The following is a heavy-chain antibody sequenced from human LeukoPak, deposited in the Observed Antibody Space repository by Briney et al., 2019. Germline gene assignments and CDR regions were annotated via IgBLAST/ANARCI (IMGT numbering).Heavy chain of an antibody. D-gene: IGHD2-15*01. V-gene: IGHV3-11*01. CDR1: GFTFSDYY. Sequence: PGGSLRLSCAASGFTFSDYYMSWIRRAPGKGLEWVSYISSSGSTIYYADSVKGRITISRASAKNSLYLQMNSLRAEDTAVYYCARVPGLYCFDFWGQGTPVTVSS. CDR2: ISSSGSTI. CDR3: ARVPGLYCFDF. J-gene: IGHJ4*02.